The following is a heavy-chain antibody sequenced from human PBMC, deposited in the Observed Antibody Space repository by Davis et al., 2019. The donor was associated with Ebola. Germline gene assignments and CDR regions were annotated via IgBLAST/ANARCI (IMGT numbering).Heavy chain of an antibody. CDR1: GGSISPYY. Sequence: MPSETLSLTCTVSGGSISPYYWSWIRQPPGKGLEWIGYINYSGSTKYNLSLKGRVAISVDTSKNQFSLKLSSVTAADTAVYYCARSYGAAPFDYWGQGTLVTVSS. D-gene: IGHD4/OR15-4a*01. V-gene: IGHV4-59*08. CDR2: INYSGST. J-gene: IGHJ4*02. CDR3: ARSYGAAPFDY.